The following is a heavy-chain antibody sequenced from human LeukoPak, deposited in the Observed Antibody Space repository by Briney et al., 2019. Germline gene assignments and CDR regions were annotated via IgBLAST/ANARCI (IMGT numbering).Heavy chain of an antibody. D-gene: IGHD2-2*03. CDR3: AKGGYCSSTSCYRPQYYYMDV. Sequence: GGSLRLSCAASGFTFSSYAMSWVRQAPGKGLEWVSAISGSGGSTYYADSVKGRFTISRDNSKNTLYLQMNSLRAEDTAVYYCAKGGYCSSTSCYRPQYYYMDVWGKGDHGHRLL. CDR2: ISGSGGST. V-gene: IGHV3-23*01. J-gene: IGHJ6*03. CDR1: GFTFSSYA.